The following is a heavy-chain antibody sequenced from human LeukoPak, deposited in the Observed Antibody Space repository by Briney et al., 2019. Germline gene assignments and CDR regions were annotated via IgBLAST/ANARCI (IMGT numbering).Heavy chain of an antibody. J-gene: IGHJ4*02. D-gene: IGHD5-24*01. V-gene: IGHV1-69*05. CDR2: IIPIFGTA. CDR3: ARERDGYNYGVDY. CDR1: GGTFSSYA. Sequence: SVKVSCKASGGTFSSYAISWVRQAPGQGLEWMGRIIPIFGTANYAQKFQGGVTITTDESTSTAYMELSSLRSEDTAVYYCARERDGYNYGVDYWGQGTLVTVSS.